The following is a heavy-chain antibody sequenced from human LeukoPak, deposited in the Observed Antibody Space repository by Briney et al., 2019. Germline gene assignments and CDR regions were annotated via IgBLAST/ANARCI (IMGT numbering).Heavy chain of an antibody. Sequence: PSETLSLTCAVYGGSFSGYYWSWIRQPPGKGLEWIGEINHSGSTNYNPSLKSRVTISVDRSKNQFSLKLSSVTAADTAVYYCARDGYSSSSENPYWGQGTLVTVSS. CDR3: ARDGYSSSSENPY. V-gene: IGHV4-34*01. CDR1: GGSFSGYY. D-gene: IGHD6-6*01. CDR2: INHSGST. J-gene: IGHJ4*02.